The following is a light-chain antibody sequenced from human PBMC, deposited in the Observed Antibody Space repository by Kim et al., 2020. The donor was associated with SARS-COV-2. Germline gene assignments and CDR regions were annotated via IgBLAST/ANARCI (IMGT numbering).Light chain of an antibody. CDR3: SSYTTTAVV. CDR2: DVR. V-gene: IGLV2-14*03. J-gene: IGLJ2*01. CDR1: SSDVGGYNY. Sequence: QSALTQPASVYGSLGQSITISCTGTSSDVGGYNYVSWYQQHPGKAPKVMIYDVRNRPSGVSNRCSGSKSDNTASLTISGLQAEDEADYFCSSYTTTAVVFGGGTQLTVL.